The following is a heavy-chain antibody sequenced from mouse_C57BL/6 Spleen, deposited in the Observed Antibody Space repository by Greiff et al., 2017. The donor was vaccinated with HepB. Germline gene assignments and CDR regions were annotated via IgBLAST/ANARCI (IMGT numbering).Heavy chain of an antibody. V-gene: IGHV1-59*01. CDR1: GYTFTSYW. D-gene: IGHD1-1*02. Sequence: QVQLKQPGAELVRPGTSVKLSCKASGYTFTSYWMHWVKQRPGQGLEWIGVIDPSDSYTNYNQKFKGKATLTVDTSSSTAYMQLSSLTSEDSSVYYCARHYDYYAMDYWGQGTSVTVSS. CDR3: ARHYDYYAMDY. CDR2: IDPSDSYT. J-gene: IGHJ4*01.